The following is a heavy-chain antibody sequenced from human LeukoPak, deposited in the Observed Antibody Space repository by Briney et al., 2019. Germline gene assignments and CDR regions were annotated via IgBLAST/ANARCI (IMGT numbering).Heavy chain of an antibody. J-gene: IGHJ5*02. CDR1: GYTFNGFY. D-gene: IGHD6-13*01. CDR3: ARESLMAATGTGLSS. CDR2: INPNSGDR. Sequence: SVKVSCKASGYTFNGFYMHWVRQAPGQGLEWMGWINPNSGDRNYAQNFQGRVTMTRDTSISTAYVELSRLTSDDTAVYYCARESLMAATGTGLSSWGQGTLVTVSS. V-gene: IGHV1-2*02.